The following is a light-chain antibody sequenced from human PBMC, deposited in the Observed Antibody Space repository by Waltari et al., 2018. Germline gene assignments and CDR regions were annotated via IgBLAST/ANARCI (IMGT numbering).Light chain of an antibody. CDR3: QLYGRSLGLT. V-gene: IGKV3-20*01. CDR1: QSVSSIY. Sequence: IVLTQSPGTLSLSPGERATLSCRASQSVSSIYLVWYQQKPGQAPRLLIYAASNRATGTPDRFSGSGSGTEFTLTISRLEPEDFAVYYCQLYGRSLGLTFGQGTRLE. CDR2: AAS. J-gene: IGKJ5*01.